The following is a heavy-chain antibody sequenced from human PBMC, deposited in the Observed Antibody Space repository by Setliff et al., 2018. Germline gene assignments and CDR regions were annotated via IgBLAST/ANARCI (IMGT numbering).Heavy chain of an antibody. CDR3: ARGGGYSGYVGPFDY. CDR2: IIPIFGTA. V-gene: IGHV1-69*05. CDR1: GATFSSYA. J-gene: IGHJ4*02. D-gene: IGHD5-12*01. Sequence: SVKVSCKASGATFSSYAISWVRQAPGQGLEWMGGIIPIFGTANYAQKFQGRVTITTDESTSTAYMELSSLRSDDTAVYYCARGGGYSGYVGPFDYWGQGTLVTVSS.